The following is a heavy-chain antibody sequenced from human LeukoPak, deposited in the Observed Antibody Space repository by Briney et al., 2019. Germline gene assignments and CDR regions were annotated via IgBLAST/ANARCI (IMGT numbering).Heavy chain of an antibody. CDR1: GGSLTIGSYY. CDR3: ARGQDAFKTGY. CDR2: IHPSGIT. Sequence: SETLSLTCTVPGGSLTIGSYYWTWIRHYPGKGLEWIGYIHPSGITDYNPSLESRVTMSLAMSQNQFSLKLTSVTAADTAIYYCARGQDAFKTGYWGQGTLVTVSS. J-gene: IGHJ4*02. D-gene: IGHD5-24*01. V-gene: IGHV4-31*03.